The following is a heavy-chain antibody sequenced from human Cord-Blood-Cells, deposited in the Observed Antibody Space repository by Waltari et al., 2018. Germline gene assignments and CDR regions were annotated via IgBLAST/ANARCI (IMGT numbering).Heavy chain of an antibody. D-gene: IGHD3-10*01. J-gene: IGHJ4*02. Sequence: QGQLQESGPGLVKPSETLSPTCTVSGGSVSSGIYYWSWIRQPPGKGLEWIGYIYYSGSTNYNPPLKSRVTLSVDTSKNQCSLTLSSVTAADTAVYYCAGSGDYPDYWGPGTLVTVSS. V-gene: IGHV4-61*01. CDR1: GGSVSSGIYY. CDR2: IYYSGST. CDR3: AGSGDYPDY.